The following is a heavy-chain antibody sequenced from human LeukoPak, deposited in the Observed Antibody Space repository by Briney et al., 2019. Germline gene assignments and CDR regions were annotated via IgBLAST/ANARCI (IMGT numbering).Heavy chain of an antibody. CDR2: ISYDGSNK. J-gene: IGHJ3*02. V-gene: IGHV3-30*18. CDR3: AKDIFEHDGSSGGTDTFDI. Sequence: GGSLRLSCAASGFTFSSYVMSWVRQAPGKGLEWGAVISYDGSNKYYAESVKGRFTITKANSKTTLNLQMNILKDEDTAYYYCAKDIFEHDGSSGGTDTFDIWGQGRMVTVSS. CDR1: GFTFSSYV. D-gene: IGHD3-22*01.